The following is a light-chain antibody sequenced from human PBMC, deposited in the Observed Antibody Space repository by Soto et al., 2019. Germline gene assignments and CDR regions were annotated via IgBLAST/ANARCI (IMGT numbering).Light chain of an antibody. J-gene: IGLJ1*01. CDR3: SSYAGSNNYV. CDR2: EVS. CDR1: SSDVGGYNY. V-gene: IGLV2-8*01. Sequence: QSVLTQPPSASGSPGQSVTISCTGTSSDVGGYNYVSWYQQHPGKAPKLMIYEVSKRPSGAPDRFSGSKSGNTASLTVSGLQAEDEADYYCSSYAGSNNYVLGNGTKVT.